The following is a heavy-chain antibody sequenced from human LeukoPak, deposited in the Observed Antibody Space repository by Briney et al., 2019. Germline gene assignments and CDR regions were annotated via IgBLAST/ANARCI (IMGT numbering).Heavy chain of an antibody. CDR3: ARDGYYDSSGQEDY. V-gene: IGHV1-18*01. D-gene: IGHD3-22*01. CDR2: ISAYNGNT. J-gene: IGHJ4*02. CDR1: GYTFTSYG. Sequence: ASVKVSCTASGYTFTSYGISWVRQAPGQGLEWMGWISAYNGNTNYAQKLQGRVTMTTDTSTSTAYMELRSLRSDDTAVYYCARDGYYDSSGQEDYWGQGTLVTVSS.